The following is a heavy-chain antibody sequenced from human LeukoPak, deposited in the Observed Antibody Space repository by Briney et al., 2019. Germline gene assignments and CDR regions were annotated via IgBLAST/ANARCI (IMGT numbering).Heavy chain of an antibody. J-gene: IGHJ4*02. D-gene: IGHD3-10*01. Sequence: GGSLRLSCAPSGFTFDDYAMHWVRQAPGEGLEWVSGISWNSGSIGYADSVKGRFTISRDNAKNSLYLQMNSLRAEETALYYCAKGRWAREFDYWGQGTLVTVSS. CDR3: AKGRWAREFDY. CDR1: GFTFDDYA. V-gene: IGHV3-9*01. CDR2: ISWNSGSI.